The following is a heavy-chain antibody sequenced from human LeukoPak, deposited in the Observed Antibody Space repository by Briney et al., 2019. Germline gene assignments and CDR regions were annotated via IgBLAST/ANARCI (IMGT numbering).Heavy chain of an antibody. Sequence: ASVKVSCKASGYTFTSYDINWVRQATGQGLEWRGWMNPNSGNTGYAQKFQGRVTITRHTSISTAYMELSSLRSEDTAVYYCARERFGSIGLWYWGQGTLVTVSS. CDR2: MNPNSGNT. CDR1: GYTFTSYD. CDR3: ARERFGSIGLWY. V-gene: IGHV1-8*03. J-gene: IGHJ4*02. D-gene: IGHD3-10*01.